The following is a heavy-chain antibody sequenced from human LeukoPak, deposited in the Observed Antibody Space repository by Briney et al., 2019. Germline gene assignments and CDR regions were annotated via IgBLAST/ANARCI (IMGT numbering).Heavy chain of an antibody. Sequence: GGSLRLSCVASGFTFSAYAMTWVRQAPGKGLEWVSSISVSGGGTYYADSVRGRFTISRDNSKNTLFLHMNSLRAEDTAVYYCAKDPEQLIGYCSGGTCSLRYWGQGTLVTVSS. CDR3: AKDPEQLIGYCSGGTCSLRY. J-gene: IGHJ4*02. CDR1: GFTFSAYA. V-gene: IGHV3-23*01. D-gene: IGHD2-15*01. CDR2: ISVSGGGT.